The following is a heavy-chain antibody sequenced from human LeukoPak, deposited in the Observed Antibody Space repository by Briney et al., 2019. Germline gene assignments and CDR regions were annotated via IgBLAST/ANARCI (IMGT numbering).Heavy chain of an antibody. V-gene: IGHV4-34*01. J-gene: IGHJ4*02. CDR2: INHSGST. CDR3: AMGGYPDYFDY. CDR1: GGSFSGYY. D-gene: IGHD3-22*01. Sequence: SETLSLTCAVYGGSFSGYYRSWIRQPPGKGLEWIGEINHSGSTNYNPSLKSRVTISVDTSKNQFSLKLSSVTAADTAVYYCAMGGYPDYFDYWGQGTLVTVSS.